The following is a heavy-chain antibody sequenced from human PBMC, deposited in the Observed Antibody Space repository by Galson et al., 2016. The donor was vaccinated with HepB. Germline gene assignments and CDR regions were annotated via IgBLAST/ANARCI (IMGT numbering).Heavy chain of an antibody. CDR2: ITGYGGSK. J-gene: IGHJ6*02. V-gene: IGHV3-23*01. Sequence: SLRLSCAASGFICSSSVMCWVRQPAGKGLEWVSLITGYGGSKSYADSVKGRFTISSDSSKNTLLLQMNSLRAEDTAVYYCARLVSSWDGNYHGMDVWGQGTTVTVSS. CDR1: GFICSSSV. D-gene: IGHD6-13*01. CDR3: ARLVSSWDGNYHGMDV.